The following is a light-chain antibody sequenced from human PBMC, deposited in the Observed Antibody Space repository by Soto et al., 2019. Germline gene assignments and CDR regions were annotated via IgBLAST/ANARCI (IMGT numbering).Light chain of an antibody. J-gene: IGKJ3*01. V-gene: IGKV4-1*01. CDR1: QSVLYSSNNKNY. CDR2: WAS. CDR3: QTYYSTPFT. Sequence: DIVMTQSPDSLAVSLGERATINCKSSQSVLYSSNNKNYLAWYQQKPGQPPKLLIYWASTRESGVPDRFSGSGSGTDFTLTISSLQAEDVAVYYCQTYYSTPFTFGPGTKVHIK.